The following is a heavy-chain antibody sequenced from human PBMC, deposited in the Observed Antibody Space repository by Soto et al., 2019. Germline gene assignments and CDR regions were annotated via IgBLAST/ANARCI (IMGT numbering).Heavy chain of an antibody. D-gene: IGHD2-2*02. V-gene: IGHV1-18*01. CDR1: GYTFTSYG. CDR2: ISAYNGNT. J-gene: IGHJ6*02. CDR3: AREDIVVVPGAIRGYYYYYGMDX. Sequence: ASVKVSCNASGYTFTSYGISWVRQAPGQGLEWMGCISAYNGNTNCAHKLQGRVTMTTETSTSTAYMELRSLRSDDTAVYYCAREDIVVVPGAIRGYYYYYGMDXWGQGTPVTVS.